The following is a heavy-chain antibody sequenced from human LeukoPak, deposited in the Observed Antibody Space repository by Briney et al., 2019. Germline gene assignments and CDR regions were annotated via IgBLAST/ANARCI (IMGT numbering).Heavy chain of an antibody. Sequence: PGGSLRLSCAASGFTFSSYTMNWVRQAPGKGLEWVSSISSSSSYIYYSDSVRGRFTISRDNAKNSLYLQMNSLRAEDTAVYYCARSDGNYYDSSGYCDYWGQGTLVTVSS. CDR2: ISSSSSYI. J-gene: IGHJ4*02. CDR3: ARSDGNYYDSSGYCDY. V-gene: IGHV3-21*01. D-gene: IGHD3-22*01. CDR1: GFTFSSYT.